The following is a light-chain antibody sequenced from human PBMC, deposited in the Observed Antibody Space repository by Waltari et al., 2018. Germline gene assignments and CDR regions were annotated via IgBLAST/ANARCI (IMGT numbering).Light chain of an antibody. CDR2: DAT. V-gene: IGLV2-14*03. Sequence: QSALTQPASVSGSPGQSSTISCAGNSGDVGGYDLVSWYQQHPGKAPKLMIYDATNRPSGVSDRFSASTSGNTASLTISDLRPEDEAEYYCSSFTSSSTGIFGSGTTVTVL. CDR1: SGDVGGYDL. CDR3: SSFTSSSTGI. J-gene: IGLJ1*01.